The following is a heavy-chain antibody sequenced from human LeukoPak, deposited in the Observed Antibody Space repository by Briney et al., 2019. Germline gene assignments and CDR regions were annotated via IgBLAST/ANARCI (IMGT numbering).Heavy chain of an antibody. CDR3: ARDLRGPYYYGMDV. J-gene: IGHJ6*02. CDR2: ISNDGNNK. D-gene: IGHD3-10*01. CDR1: GFTFSSHA. Sequence: GGSLRLSCAASGFTFSSHAVHWVRQAPGKGLEWVAVISNDGNNKYYGDPVKGRLTISRDNSKNTLYLLMNSLRADDTAVYYCARDLRGPYYYGMDVWGQGTTVTVSS. V-gene: IGHV3-30*04.